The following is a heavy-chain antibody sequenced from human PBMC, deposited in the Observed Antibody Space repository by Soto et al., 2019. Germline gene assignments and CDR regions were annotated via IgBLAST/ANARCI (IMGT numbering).Heavy chain of an antibody. J-gene: IGHJ4*02. Sequence: QVQLVESGGGVVQPGRSLRLSCAASGFTFSSYGMHWVRQAPGKGLEWVAVISYDGSNKYYANSVKGRFTISRDNSKNTLYLQMNSLRAEETAVYYCAVDHTGDWGQGTLVTVSS. CDR3: AVDHTGD. CDR2: ISYDGSNK. CDR1: GFTFSSYG. D-gene: IGHD5-18*01. V-gene: IGHV3-30*03.